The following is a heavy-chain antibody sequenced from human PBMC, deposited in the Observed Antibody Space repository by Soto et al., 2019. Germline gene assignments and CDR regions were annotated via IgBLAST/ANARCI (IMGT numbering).Heavy chain of an antibody. Sequence: ASVKVSCKASGYTFTSYGISWVRQAPRQGLEWMGWISAYNGNTNYAQQLQGRVTMTTDTSTSPAYMELRSLRSDDTAVYYCARYCSSTSCYTRSYYYYGMDVWGQGTTVTVS. D-gene: IGHD2-2*02. V-gene: IGHV1-18*01. CDR1: GYTFTSYG. CDR3: ARYCSSTSCYTRSYYYYGMDV. CDR2: ISAYNGNT. J-gene: IGHJ6*02.